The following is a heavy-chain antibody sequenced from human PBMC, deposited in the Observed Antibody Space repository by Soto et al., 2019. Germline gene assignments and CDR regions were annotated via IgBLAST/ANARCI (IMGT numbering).Heavy chain of an antibody. V-gene: IGHV3-11*01. J-gene: IGHJ6*03. CDR1: GFTFSDYY. Sequence: GGSLRLSCAASGFTFSDYYMSWIRQAPGKGLEWVSYISSSGSTIYYADSVKGRFTISRDNAKNSLYLQMNSLRAEDTAVYYCAGTMVRGVMTLQHYYYMDVWGKGTTVTVSS. CDR2: ISSSGSTI. CDR3: AGTMVRGVMTLQHYYYMDV. D-gene: IGHD3-10*01.